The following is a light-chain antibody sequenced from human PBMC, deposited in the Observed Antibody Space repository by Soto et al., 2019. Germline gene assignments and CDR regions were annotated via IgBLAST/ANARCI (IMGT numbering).Light chain of an antibody. CDR3: QQYGNSPIT. Sequence: EIVMTQSPVTLSVSRGGRATLSCRASQSISDTLAWYQQKPGQAPRLLIYGTSSRATGIPDRFSGSGSGTDFTLTISRLEPEDFAVYYCQQYGNSPITFGQGTRREIK. V-gene: IGKV3-20*01. CDR2: GTS. J-gene: IGKJ5*01. CDR1: QSISDT.